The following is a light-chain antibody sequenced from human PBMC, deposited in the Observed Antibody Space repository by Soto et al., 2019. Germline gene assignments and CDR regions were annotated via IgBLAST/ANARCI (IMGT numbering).Light chain of an antibody. V-gene: IGLV1-40*01. CDR3: HSYDTTVSGEV. CDR1: SSNIGAGYD. J-gene: IGLJ3*02. CDR2: GNR. Sequence: QSVLTQPPSVSWAPGQRVTISCTGNSSNIGAGYDIHWYQQLPGRATKLLIFGNRNRPSGVPDRFSGSKSGSSASLAIPGLQAEDEADYYCHSYDTTVSGEVFGGGTK.